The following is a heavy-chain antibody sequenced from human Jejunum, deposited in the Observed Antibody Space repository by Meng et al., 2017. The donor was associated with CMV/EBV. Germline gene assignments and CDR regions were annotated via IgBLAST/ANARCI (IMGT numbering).Heavy chain of an antibody. CDR3: AKGRGSSTRLDSDT. D-gene: IGHD2-2*01. J-gene: IGHJ5*02. V-gene: IGHV3-23*01. CDR2: ISATGGLI. CDR1: GFHFSSCA. Sequence: SGFHFSSCAMNWVRQAPGKGLEWVATISATGGLIYYADSVKGRFIVSRDNSNNMLYLQMHSLRAEDTAVFYCAKGRGSSTRLDSDTWGQGTLVTVSS.